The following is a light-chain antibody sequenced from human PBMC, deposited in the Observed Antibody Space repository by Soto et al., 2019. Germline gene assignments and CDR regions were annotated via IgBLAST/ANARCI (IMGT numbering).Light chain of an antibody. CDR3: QQYNKWPPLT. CDR1: QSISSD. CDR2: GAS. J-gene: IGKJ4*01. V-gene: IGKV3-15*01. Sequence: EIVMTPSPAALSMSQGERATLSCRAIQSISSDLAWYQQKAGQAPRLLIYGASTRATGVPARFSGSGSGTEFTLTITILLSEDFAVYYCQQYNKWPPLTFGGGTKVDIK.